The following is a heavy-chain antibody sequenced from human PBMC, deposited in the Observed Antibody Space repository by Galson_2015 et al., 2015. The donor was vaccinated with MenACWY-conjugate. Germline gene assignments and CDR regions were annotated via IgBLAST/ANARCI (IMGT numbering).Heavy chain of an antibody. CDR3: ARDGGIAVAGTGGLDY. CDR2: ICSSSSYI. D-gene: IGHD6-19*01. CDR1: GFSFSPYT. V-gene: IGHV3-21*01. Sequence: SLRLSCAASGFSFSPYTMNWVRQAPGKGLEWVSSICSSSSYIYYADSVKGRFTISRDNAKNSLYLQMNSLRAEDTAVYYCARDGGIAVAGTGGLDYWGQGTLVTVSS. J-gene: IGHJ4*02.